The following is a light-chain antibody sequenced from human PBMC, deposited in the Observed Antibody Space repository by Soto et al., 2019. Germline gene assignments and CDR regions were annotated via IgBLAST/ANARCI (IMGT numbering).Light chain of an antibody. J-gene: IGLJ3*02. V-gene: IGLV4-60*03. CDR2: LEGSGSY. CDR1: SGHSSYI. CDR3: ETWDSNTWV. Sequence: QPVLTQSSSASASLGSSVKLTCTLSSGHSSYIIAWHQQQPGKAPRYLMKLEGSGSYNKGSGVPDRFSGSSSGADRYLTFANLQSEDEADYYCETWDSNTWVFGGGTKLTVL.